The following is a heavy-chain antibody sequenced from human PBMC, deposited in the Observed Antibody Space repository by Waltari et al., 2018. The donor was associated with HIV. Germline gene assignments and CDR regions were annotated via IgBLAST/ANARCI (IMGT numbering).Heavy chain of an antibody. J-gene: IGHJ4*02. V-gene: IGHV3-48*01. CDR1: GLPFSDFT. D-gene: IGHD4-17*01. Sequence: EMQLVESGGGLVQPGGSLRLSCAASGLPFSDFTMNWVRQAPGKGLEWVSYIDSSSSVVHYSDSVKGRFTISRDNAKRSLFLQMNSLRAEDTALYYCVRPATVTSDGFDYWGQGTLVTVSS. CDR2: IDSSSSVV. CDR3: VRPATVTSDGFDY.